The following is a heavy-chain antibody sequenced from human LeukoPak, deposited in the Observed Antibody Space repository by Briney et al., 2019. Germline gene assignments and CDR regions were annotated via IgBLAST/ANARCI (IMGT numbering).Heavy chain of an antibody. CDR3: ASEPGLSRGAVYAMDV. V-gene: IGHV3-30*03. Sequence: PGRSLRLSCAASGFTFSSYGMHWVRQAPGKGLEWVAVISYDGSNKYYADSVKGRFIISRDTSKNVVYLQMNSLRPEDTAVYYCASEPGLSRGAVYAMDVWGQGTTVTVSS. D-gene: IGHD3-22*01. CDR2: ISYDGSNK. CDR1: GFTFSSYG. J-gene: IGHJ6*02.